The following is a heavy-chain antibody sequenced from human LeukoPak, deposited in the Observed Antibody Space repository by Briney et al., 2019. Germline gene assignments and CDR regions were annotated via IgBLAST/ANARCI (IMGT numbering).Heavy chain of an antibody. CDR3: ARAWPELGYCSSTSCSYYYYIDV. J-gene: IGHJ6*03. CDR1: SGSISSYY. CDR2: IYYSGST. D-gene: IGHD2-2*01. V-gene: IGHV4-59*01. Sequence: SETLSLTCTVSSGSISSYYWSWIRQPPGKGLEWIGYIYYSGSTNYNPSLKSGVTISVDTSKNQYSLKLSSVTAADTAVYYCARAWPELGYCSSTSCSYYYYIDVWNKGTAVTVSS.